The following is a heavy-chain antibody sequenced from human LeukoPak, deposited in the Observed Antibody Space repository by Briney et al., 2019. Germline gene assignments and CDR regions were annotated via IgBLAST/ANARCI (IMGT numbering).Heavy chain of an antibody. CDR2: INSDGLIT. Sequence: PGGSLRLSCAASGFTFSNYWMHWVRQAPGKGLVWVSRINSDGLITNYADSVKGRSTVSRDNPKNTLYLQMSSLRVEDTAVYYCVREGGGSFLDSFDIWGQGKLVTVSS. CDR3: VREGGGSFLDSFDI. V-gene: IGHV3-74*01. D-gene: IGHD2-15*01. J-gene: IGHJ3*02. CDR1: GFTFSNYW.